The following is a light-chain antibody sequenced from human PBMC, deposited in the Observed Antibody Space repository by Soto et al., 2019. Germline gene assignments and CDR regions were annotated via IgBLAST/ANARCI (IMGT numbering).Light chain of an antibody. CDR1: QSIMSW. CDR3: QQDYDYPWT. V-gene: IGKV1-5*03. CDR2: KAS. Sequence: IEMTQSPSTLPASVGDRVTVTCRASQSIMSWLAWYQEKPGKAPKLLIYKASLLETGVPSRFSGSGSGTDFSLTISSLQPEDSATYYCQQDYDYPWTFGQGTKVDIK. J-gene: IGKJ1*01.